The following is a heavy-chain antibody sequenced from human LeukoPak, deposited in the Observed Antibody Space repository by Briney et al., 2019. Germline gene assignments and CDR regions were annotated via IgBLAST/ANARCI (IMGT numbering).Heavy chain of an antibody. V-gene: IGHV3-53*01. CDR1: GLTVSSNY. Sequence: GGSLRLSCTASGLTVSSNYMSWVRQAPGKGLEWVSAISPGSTRTYYAASVKGRFTISRDNSMNTLYLHMDSLRAEDTAVYYCAKYALREIFFGDFWGQGTLVAVSS. CDR3: AKYALREIFFGDF. J-gene: IGHJ4*02. CDR2: ISPGSTRT. D-gene: IGHD3-3*01.